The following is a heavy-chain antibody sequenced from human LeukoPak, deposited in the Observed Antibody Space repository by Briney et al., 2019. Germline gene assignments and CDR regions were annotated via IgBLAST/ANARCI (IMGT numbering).Heavy chain of an antibody. Sequence: SQTLSLTCAVSGGSISSGGYSWSWIRQPPGKGLEWIGYIYHSGSTYYNPSLKSRVTISVDRSKNQFSLKLSSVTAADTAVYYCARDWTTMGAFDIWGQGTMVTVSS. CDR3: ARDWTTMGAFDI. V-gene: IGHV4-30-2*01. D-gene: IGHD4/OR15-4a*01. J-gene: IGHJ3*02. CDR1: GGSISSGGYS. CDR2: IYHSGST.